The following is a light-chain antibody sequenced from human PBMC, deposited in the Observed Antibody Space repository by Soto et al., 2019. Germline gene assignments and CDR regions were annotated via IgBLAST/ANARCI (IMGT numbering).Light chain of an antibody. CDR2: GAS. CDR3: HQRQSWPRT. J-gene: IGKJ1*01. V-gene: IGKV3-15*01. Sequence: EIVVTECPATLSVSPGERATLSCRASQSVSTTLAWYQQKPGQAPRLLIYGASTRATDIPARFSGSGSGTEFTLTISSLQSEDFAVYYCHQRQSWPRTFGQGTKVDIK. CDR1: QSVSTT.